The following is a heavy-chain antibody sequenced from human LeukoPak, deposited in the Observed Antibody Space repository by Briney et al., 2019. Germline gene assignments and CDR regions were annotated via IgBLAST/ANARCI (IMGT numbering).Heavy chain of an antibody. CDR3: ARVAPTRGYASSGYYPLDY. Sequence: PSETLSLTCTVSGVSISSYYWSWIRQPPGKGLEWIGYIYYSGSTNYNPSLKSRVTIALDTSNNQFSLRLTSVTAADTAVYYCARVAPTRGYASSGYYPLDYWGQGTLVNVSS. V-gene: IGHV4-59*01. D-gene: IGHD3-22*01. CDR1: GVSISSYY. J-gene: IGHJ4*02. CDR2: IYYSGST.